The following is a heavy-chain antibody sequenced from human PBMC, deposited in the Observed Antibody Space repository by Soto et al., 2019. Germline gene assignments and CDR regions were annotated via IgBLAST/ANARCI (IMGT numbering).Heavy chain of an antibody. CDR1: GFTFSSYA. CDR2: ISGSGGST. CDR3: AKDSSGYYSFDY. D-gene: IGHD3-22*01. Sequence: GGSLRLSCAASGFTFSSYAMSWVRQAPGKGLEWVSAISGSGGSTYYADSVKGRVTISRDNSKNTLYLQMNSLRAEDTAVYYCAKDSSGYYSFDYWGQGTLVTVSS. V-gene: IGHV3-23*01. J-gene: IGHJ4*02.